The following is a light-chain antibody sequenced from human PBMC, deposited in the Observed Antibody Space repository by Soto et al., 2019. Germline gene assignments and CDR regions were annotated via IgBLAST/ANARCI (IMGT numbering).Light chain of an antibody. Sequence: SYELTQPPSVSVSPGQTASITCSGDKLGDKYACWYQQKPGQSPVLVIYQDSKRPSGIPKRFSGSNSGNTATLTISGTQAMDEADYYCQAWDSSTAVFGRGTKLTVL. CDR2: QDS. CDR3: QAWDSSTAV. CDR1: KLGDKY. V-gene: IGLV3-1*01. J-gene: IGLJ2*01.